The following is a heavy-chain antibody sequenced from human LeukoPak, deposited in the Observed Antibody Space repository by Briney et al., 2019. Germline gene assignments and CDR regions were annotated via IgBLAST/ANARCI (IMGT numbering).Heavy chain of an antibody. J-gene: IGHJ6*04. V-gene: IGHV1-69*13. D-gene: IGHD4-17*01. CDR2: IIPIFGTA. CDR1: GGTFSSYA. Sequence: SVKVSCKASGGTFSSYAISWVRQAPGQGLEWMGGIIPIFGTANYAQKFQGRVTITADESTSTAYMELSSLRSGDTAVYYCASPTVTTSYYYGMDVWGKGTTVTVSS. CDR3: ASPTVTTSYYYGMDV.